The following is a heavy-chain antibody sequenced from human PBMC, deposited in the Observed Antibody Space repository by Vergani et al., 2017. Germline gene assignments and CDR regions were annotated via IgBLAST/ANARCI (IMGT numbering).Heavy chain of an antibody. J-gene: IGHJ4*02. CDR2: INPSGGHT. CDR1: GYTFSNYY. D-gene: IGHD3-9*01. V-gene: IGHV1-46*03. CDR3: ARGDDGIVTGYRY. Sequence: QVQVVQSGAEVKQSGASVKVSCKTSGYTFSNYYMHWVRQAPGQGLEWMGIINPSGGHTNYAQTFQGRVTMTRDTSTSTIYMELSSLRSEDTAIYYCARGDDGIVTGYRYWGQGTLVTVSA.